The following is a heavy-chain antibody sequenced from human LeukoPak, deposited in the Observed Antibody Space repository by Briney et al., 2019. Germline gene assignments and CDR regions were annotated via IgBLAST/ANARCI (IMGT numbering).Heavy chain of an antibody. Sequence: GGSLRLSCAASGFTFSNACMSWVRQAPGKGLEWVCRIKSKTDGGTTDYAAPVKFRFTISRDDSKNTLHLQMNSLKPEDTAVYYCTTTMVRGVINAFDIWGQGAMVIVS. CDR1: GFTFSNAC. CDR3: TTTMVRGVINAFDI. V-gene: IGHV3-15*01. J-gene: IGHJ3*02. CDR2: IKSKTDGGTT. D-gene: IGHD3-10*01.